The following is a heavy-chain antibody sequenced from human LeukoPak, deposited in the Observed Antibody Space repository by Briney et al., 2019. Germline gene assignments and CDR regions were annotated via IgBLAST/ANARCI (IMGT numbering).Heavy chain of an antibody. CDR3: ARDKSEGDYAWWFDP. Sequence: ASVKVTCKASGYTFTINYMHLDRQGPAQGLEWMGLINPSGTTTNYTQNFRGRVTMTRDLSTSTDYMEFSSLRSDDTAVYFCARDKSEGDYAWWFDPWGQGTLVTVSS. CDR1: GYTFTINY. CDR2: INPSGTTT. J-gene: IGHJ5*02. D-gene: IGHD3-16*01. V-gene: IGHV1-46*01.